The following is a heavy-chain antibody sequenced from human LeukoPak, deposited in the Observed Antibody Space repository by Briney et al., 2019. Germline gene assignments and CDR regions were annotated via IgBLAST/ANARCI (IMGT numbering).Heavy chain of an antibody. D-gene: IGHD2-2*01. V-gene: IGHV1-18*01. CDR3: ARDHRPIVVVPAASAY. CDR2: ISAYNGNT. Sequence: ASVKVSCKASGYTFTSYGISWVRQAPGQGLEWMGWISAYNGNTNYAQKLQGRVTMTTDTSTSTAYMELRSLRSDDTAVCYCARDHRPIVVVPAASAYWGQGTLVTVSS. J-gene: IGHJ4*02. CDR1: GYTFTSYG.